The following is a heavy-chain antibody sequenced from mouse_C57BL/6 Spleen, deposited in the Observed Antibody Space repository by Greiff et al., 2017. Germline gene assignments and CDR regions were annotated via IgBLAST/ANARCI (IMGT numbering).Heavy chain of an antibody. V-gene: IGHV1-81*01. CDR1: GYTFTSYG. J-gene: IGHJ3*01. D-gene: IGHD2-3*01. CDR2: IYPRSGNT. Sequence: QVQLQQSGAELARPGASVKLSCKASGYTFTSYGISWVKQRTGQGLEWIGEIYPRSGNTYYNEKFKGKATLTADKSSSTADMELRSLTSEESAVYFCARLSDGSFADWGQGTLVTVSA. CDR3: ARLSDGSFAD.